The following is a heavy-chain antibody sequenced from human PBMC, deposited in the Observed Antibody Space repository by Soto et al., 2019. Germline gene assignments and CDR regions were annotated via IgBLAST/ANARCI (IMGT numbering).Heavy chain of an antibody. J-gene: IGHJ4*02. V-gene: IGHV4-31*02. Sequence: SETLSLTCTVSGGPISSGGYYWSWIRKHPGKGLEWIWYIYYSGSTYYNSSLKSRVTISQDTSKNQLSGKLSSWTAEDTAVYYCARGGNYSSRLDNWGQGTLDTVSS. CDR2: IYYSGST. CDR1: GGPISSGGYY. CDR3: ARGGNYSSRLDN. D-gene: IGHD2-2*01.